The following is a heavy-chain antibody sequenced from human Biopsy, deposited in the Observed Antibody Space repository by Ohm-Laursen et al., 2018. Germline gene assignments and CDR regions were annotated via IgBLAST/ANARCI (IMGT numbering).Heavy chain of an antibody. Sequence: SQTLSLTCTVSGGSISSVGSYWRWIRQRPGKGPVCIGNIFNCANTYYNPSLKNLITISGDTSKNQLSLKLNSVTAADTAVYYCARGDYFDSNGYFWFDPWGQGTLVTVSS. CDR1: GGSISSVGSY. V-gene: IGHV4-31*01. CDR3: ARGDYFDSNGYFWFDP. D-gene: IGHD3-22*01. J-gene: IGHJ5*02. CDR2: IFNCANT.